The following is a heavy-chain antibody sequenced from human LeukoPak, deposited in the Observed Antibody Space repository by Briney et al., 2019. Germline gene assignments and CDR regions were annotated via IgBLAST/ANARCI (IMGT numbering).Heavy chain of an antibody. J-gene: IGHJ6*04. V-gene: IGHV3-30*18. D-gene: IGHD3-9*01. Sequence: GRSLRLSSAASGFTFSSYGMHWVRQAPGKGLEWVAVISYDGSNKYYADSVKGRFTISRDNSKNTLYLQMNSLRAEDTAVYYCAKDFVGYYDILTGYYKDYYYYGMDVWGKGTTVTVSS. CDR2: ISYDGSNK. CDR3: AKDFVGYYDILTGYYKDYYYYGMDV. CDR1: GFTFSSYG.